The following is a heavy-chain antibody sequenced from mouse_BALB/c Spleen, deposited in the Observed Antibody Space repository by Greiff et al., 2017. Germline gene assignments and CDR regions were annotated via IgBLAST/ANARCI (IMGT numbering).Heavy chain of an antibody. CDR1: GYAFSSSW. V-gene: IGHV1-82*01. CDR3: ARSLGLPHFDY. CDR2: IYPGDGDT. Sequence: VQGVESGPELVKPGASVKISCKASGYAFSSSWMNWVKQRPGQGLEWIGRIYPGDGDTNYNGKFKGKATLTADKSSSTAYMQLSSLTSVDSAVYFCARSLGLPHFDYWGQGTTLTVSS. J-gene: IGHJ2*01. D-gene: IGHD5-5*01.